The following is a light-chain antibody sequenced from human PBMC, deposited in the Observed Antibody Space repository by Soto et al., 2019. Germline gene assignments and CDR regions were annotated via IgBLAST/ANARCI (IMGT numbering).Light chain of an antibody. CDR1: SSDVGSYNL. Sequence: QSALTQPASVSGSPGQSISISCTGTSSDVGSYNLVSWYQQHPGKAPKLMIYEVSERPSGVSNRFSGSKSGNTASLTISGLQAEDEADYYCCSYAGSSFYVFGTGTKVTVL. V-gene: IGLV2-23*02. CDR3: CSYAGSSFYV. J-gene: IGLJ1*01. CDR2: EVS.